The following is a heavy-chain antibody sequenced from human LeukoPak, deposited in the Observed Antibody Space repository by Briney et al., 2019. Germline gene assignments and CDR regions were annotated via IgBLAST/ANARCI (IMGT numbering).Heavy chain of an antibody. CDR1: GGSISSGGYS. CDR3: ARSVPVGYYDSSGYYVSEYYYGMDV. Sequence: SETLSLTCAVSGGSISSGGYSWSWIRQPPGKGLEWIGYIYHSGSTYYNPSLKSRVTTSVDRSKNQFSLKLSSVTAADTAVYYCARSVPVGYYDSSGYYVSEYYYGMDVWGQGTTVTVSS. D-gene: IGHD3-22*01. V-gene: IGHV4-30-2*01. J-gene: IGHJ6*02. CDR2: IYHSGST.